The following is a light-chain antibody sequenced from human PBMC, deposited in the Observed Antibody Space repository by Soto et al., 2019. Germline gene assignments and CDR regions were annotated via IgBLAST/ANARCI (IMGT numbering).Light chain of an antibody. CDR1: QSVSTY. V-gene: IGKV3-11*01. CDR2: DAS. CDR3: QQRSNWPLWT. J-gene: IGKJ1*01. Sequence: EIVLTQSPATLSLSPGKRATLSCRASQSVSTYLAWYQQKLGQAPRLLIYDASNRATGSPARFSGSGSGTDFTLTISSLEPEDFAVYYCQQRSNWPLWTFGQGTKVEIK.